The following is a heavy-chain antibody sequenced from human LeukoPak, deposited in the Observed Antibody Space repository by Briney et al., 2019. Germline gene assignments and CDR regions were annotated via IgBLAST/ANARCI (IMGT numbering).Heavy chain of an antibody. CDR1: GVSISSYY. CDR3: ARENPVDTAIDY. J-gene: IGHJ4*02. V-gene: IGHV4-59*01. D-gene: IGHD5-18*01. Sequence: SETLSLTCSVSGVSISSYYWSWVRQPPGKGLEWVGDIYYSGSTNYNAPLKSRVTISVDTSNNQSSLKLSSVTAADTAVYYCARENPVDTAIDYWGQGTLVTVSS. CDR2: IYYSGST.